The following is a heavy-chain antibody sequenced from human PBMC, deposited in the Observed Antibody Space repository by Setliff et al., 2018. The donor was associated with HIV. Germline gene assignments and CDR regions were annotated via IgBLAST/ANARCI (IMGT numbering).Heavy chain of an antibody. V-gene: IGHV1-69*13. J-gene: IGHJ4*02. CDR3: VRDGVYYYDSSGWSMDY. D-gene: IGHD3-22*01. CDR1: GGTFSRYT. Sequence: EASVKVSCKASGGTFSRYTITWVRQAPGQGLEWMGGIIPIFGTANYAQKFQGRVTMTADESTSTAYMELSSLRSGDTAVYYCVRDGVYYYDSSGWSMDYWGQGTLVTVSS. CDR2: IIPIFGTA.